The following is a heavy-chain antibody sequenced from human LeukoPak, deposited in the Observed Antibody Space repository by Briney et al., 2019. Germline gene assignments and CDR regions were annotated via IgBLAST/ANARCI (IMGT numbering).Heavy chain of an antibody. Sequence: PSETLSLTCAVYGGSFSGYYWSWIRQPPGKGLEWIAEINHSGSTNYNPSLKSRVTISVDTSKNQSSLKLSSVTAADTAVYYCARGRVVVVAASYYYGMDVWGQGTTVTVSS. CDR1: GGSFSGYY. CDR2: INHSGST. D-gene: IGHD2-15*01. J-gene: IGHJ6*02. V-gene: IGHV4-34*01. CDR3: ARGRVVVVAASYYYGMDV.